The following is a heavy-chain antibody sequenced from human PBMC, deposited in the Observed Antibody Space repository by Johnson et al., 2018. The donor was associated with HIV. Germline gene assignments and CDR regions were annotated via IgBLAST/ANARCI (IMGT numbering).Heavy chain of an antibody. CDR3: ATVYYDILTGYYYDAFDI. V-gene: IGHV3-23*04. J-gene: IGHJ3*02. Sequence: MQVVESGGGVVRPGGSLRLSCAASGFTFDDYGMSWVRQAPGKGLEWVSGISGSGGSTYYADSVKGRFTISRDNSKNTLYHQMNILRPEDTAVYYCATVYYDILTGYYYDAFDIWGQGTMVTVSS. CDR1: GFTFDDYG. D-gene: IGHD3-9*01. CDR2: ISGSGGST.